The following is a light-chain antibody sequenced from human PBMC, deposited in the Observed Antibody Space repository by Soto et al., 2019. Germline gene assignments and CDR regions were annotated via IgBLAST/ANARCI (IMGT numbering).Light chain of an antibody. Sequence: QSVLTQPPSVSAAPGQKVTISCSGSSSNIGNNYVSRYQQLPGTAPKLLIYDNNKRPSGIPDRFSGSKSGTSATLGITGLQTGDEADYYCGTWDSSLSGVVFGGGTKVTVL. CDR3: GTWDSSLSGVV. V-gene: IGLV1-51*01. CDR1: SSNIGNNY. CDR2: DNN. J-gene: IGLJ2*01.